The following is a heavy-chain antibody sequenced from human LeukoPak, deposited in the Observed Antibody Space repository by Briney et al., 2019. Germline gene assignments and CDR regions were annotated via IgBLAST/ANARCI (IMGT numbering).Heavy chain of an antibody. Sequence: GGSLRLSCVGSGFSFSDYYMSWIRQAPGKGLEWVSYISNGSVDKYYVDSVRGRFTISRDNAKKSMYLQMSGLRVEDTAVYYCARRDWVSGAVRAFDIWGQGTMVTVSS. V-gene: IGHV3-11*04. CDR2: ISNGSVDK. CDR3: ARRDWVSGAVRAFDI. J-gene: IGHJ3*02. D-gene: IGHD3-3*01. CDR1: GFSFSDYY.